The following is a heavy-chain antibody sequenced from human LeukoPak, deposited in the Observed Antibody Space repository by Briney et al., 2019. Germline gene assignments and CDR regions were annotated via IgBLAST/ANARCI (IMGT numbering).Heavy chain of an antibody. V-gene: IGHV4-34*01. Sequence: SETLSLTCAVYGGSFSGYYWSWIHQPPGKGLEWIGSIYHSGSTYYNPSLKSRVTISVDTSKNQFSLKLSSVTAADTAVYYCASGITGTTYYYYYMDVWGKGTTVTVSS. D-gene: IGHD1-7*01. J-gene: IGHJ6*03. CDR3: ASGITGTTYYYYYMDV. CDR2: IYHSGST. CDR1: GGSFSGYY.